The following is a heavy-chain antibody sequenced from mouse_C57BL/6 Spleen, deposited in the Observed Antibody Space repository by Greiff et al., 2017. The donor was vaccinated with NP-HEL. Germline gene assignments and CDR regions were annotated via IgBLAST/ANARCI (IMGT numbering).Heavy chain of an antibody. J-gene: IGHJ2*01. V-gene: IGHV2-2*01. CDR1: GFSLTSYG. Sequence: VKLEESGPGLVQPSQSLSITCTVSGFSLTSYGVHWVRQSPGKGLEWLGVIWSGGSTDYNAAFISRLSISKDNSKSQVFFKMNSLQADDTAIYYCARGDYGLDYWGQGTTLTVSS. CDR2: IWSGGST. CDR3: ARGDYGLDY. D-gene: IGHD2-4*01.